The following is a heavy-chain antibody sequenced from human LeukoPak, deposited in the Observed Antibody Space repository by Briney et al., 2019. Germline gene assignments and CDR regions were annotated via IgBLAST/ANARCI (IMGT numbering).Heavy chain of an antibody. Sequence: SETLSLTCAVYGGSFSGYYWSWIRQPPGKGLEWIGEINHSGSTNYNPSLKSRVTISVDTSKNQFSLKLSYVTAADTAVYYCARGNIVVVPAAILYYFDYWGQGTLVTVSS. V-gene: IGHV4-34*01. CDR1: GGSFSGYY. D-gene: IGHD2-2*01. CDR2: INHSGST. CDR3: ARGNIVVVPAAILYYFDY. J-gene: IGHJ4*02.